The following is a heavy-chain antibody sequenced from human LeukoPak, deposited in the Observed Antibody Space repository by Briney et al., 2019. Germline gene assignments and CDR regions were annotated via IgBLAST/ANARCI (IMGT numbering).Heavy chain of an antibody. Sequence: SETLSLTCAVYGGSFSGYYWSWIRQPPGKGLEWVGEINHSGSTNYNPSLKSRVTISVDTSKNQFSLKLSSVTAADTAVYYCASGRSETFDYWGQGTLVTVSS. J-gene: IGHJ4*02. CDR1: GGSFSGYY. CDR3: ASGRSETFDY. D-gene: IGHD1-14*01. CDR2: INHSGST. V-gene: IGHV4-34*01.